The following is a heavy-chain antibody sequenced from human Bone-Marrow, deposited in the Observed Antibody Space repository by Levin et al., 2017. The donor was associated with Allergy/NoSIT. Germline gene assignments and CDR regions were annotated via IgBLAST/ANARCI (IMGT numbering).Heavy chain of an antibody. Sequence: GESLKISCKASGYTFTDHPIHWVRQAPGQSLECMGWINAGSGATKYSQKFQGRVAITSDTSASTAYMELSSLTSEDTAVFYCVRRPAAYREPLDVWGQGTMVTVSS. D-gene: IGHD2-2*01. CDR2: INAGSGAT. CDR3: VRRPAAYREPLDV. CDR1: GYTFTDHP. J-gene: IGHJ3*01. V-gene: IGHV1-3*01.